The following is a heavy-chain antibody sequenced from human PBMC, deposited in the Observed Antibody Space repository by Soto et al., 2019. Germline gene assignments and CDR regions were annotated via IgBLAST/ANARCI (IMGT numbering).Heavy chain of an antibody. J-gene: IGHJ4*02. D-gene: IGHD6-13*01. Sequence: QVQLVESGGGLVTPGGSLRLSCAASAFTFSDYYMTWIRQAPGKGLEWVSYITSRGTTVYYADSVKGRFTISRDNTKNSLYLQMNSLRAEDTAVYYCARGSKGSSWFSASYHFDSWGQGTLVTVPS. CDR1: AFTFSDYY. V-gene: IGHV3-11*01. CDR3: ARGSKGSSWFSASYHFDS. CDR2: ITSRGTTV.